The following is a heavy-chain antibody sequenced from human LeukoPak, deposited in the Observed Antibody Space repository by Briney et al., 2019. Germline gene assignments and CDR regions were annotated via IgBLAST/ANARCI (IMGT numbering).Heavy chain of an antibody. J-gene: IGHJ4*02. D-gene: IGHD6-19*01. Sequence: GGSLRLSCAASGFTFSSYSMNWVRQAPGKGLEWVSSISSSSSYISYADSVKGRFTIYRDNAKNSLYLQMNSLRAEDTAVYYCAGDHSPGIAVAGRELNYFDYWGQGTLVTVSS. V-gene: IGHV3-21*01. CDR2: ISSSSSYI. CDR3: AGDHSPGIAVAGRELNYFDY. CDR1: GFTFSSYS.